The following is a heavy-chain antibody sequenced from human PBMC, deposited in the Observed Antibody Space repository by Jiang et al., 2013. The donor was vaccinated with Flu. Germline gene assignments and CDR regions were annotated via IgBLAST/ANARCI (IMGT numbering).Heavy chain of an antibody. CDR3: AHISVPITYYGSGSYQYYFDY. D-gene: IGHD3-10*01. CDR2: IYWDDDK. J-gene: IGHJ4*02. V-gene: IGHV2-5*02. Sequence: KPTQTLTLTCTFSGFSLSTSGVGVGWIRQPPGKALEWLALIYWDDDKRYSPSLKSRLTITKDTSKNQVVLTMTNMDPVDTATYYCAHISVPITYYGSGSYQYYFDYWGQGTLVTVSS. CDR1: GFSLSTSGVG.